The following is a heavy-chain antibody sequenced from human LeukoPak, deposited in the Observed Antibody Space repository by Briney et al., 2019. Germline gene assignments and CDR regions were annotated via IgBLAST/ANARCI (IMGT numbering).Heavy chain of an antibody. CDR3: ARAYYYDSSGYLSPSHD. CDR1: GGTFSSYA. V-gene: IGHV1-69*13. J-gene: IGHJ4*02. D-gene: IGHD3-22*01. CDR2: IIPIFGTA. Sequence: ASVNVSCTASGGTFSSYAISWVRQAPGQGLEWMGGIIPIFGTANYAQKFQGRVTITADESTSTAYMELSSLRSEDTAVYYCARAYYYDSSGYLSPSHDWGQGTLVTVSS.